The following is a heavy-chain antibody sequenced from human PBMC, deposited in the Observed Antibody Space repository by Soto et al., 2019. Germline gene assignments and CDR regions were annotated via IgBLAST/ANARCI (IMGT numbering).Heavy chain of an antibody. Sequence: PGGLLRLSCAASVSTFSSYCSGWVRQAPGKGLEWVANIKQDGSEKYYVDSVKGRFTISRDNAKNSLNLQMNSLRAEDTAVYYCARSKATFGKNWFDPWGQGT. D-gene: IGHD3-16*01. CDR1: VSTFSSYC. CDR2: IKQDGSEK. CDR3: ARSKATFGKNWFDP. V-gene: IGHV3-7*01. J-gene: IGHJ5*02.